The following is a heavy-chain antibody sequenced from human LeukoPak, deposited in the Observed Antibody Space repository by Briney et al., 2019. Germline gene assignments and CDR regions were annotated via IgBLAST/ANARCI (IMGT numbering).Heavy chain of an antibody. Sequence: PSETLSLTCAVYGGSFSGYYWSWIRQPPGKGLEWIGEINHSGSNKYNPSLKSRVNLSVDTSQNHFSLKLSSVTAADTAVYYCARTFRAAAATGYYYNYYMDVWGKGTTVTVSS. CDR2: INHSGSN. D-gene: IGHD6-13*01. V-gene: IGHV4-34*01. CDR3: ARTFRAAAATGYYYNYYMDV. CDR1: GGSFSGYY. J-gene: IGHJ6*03.